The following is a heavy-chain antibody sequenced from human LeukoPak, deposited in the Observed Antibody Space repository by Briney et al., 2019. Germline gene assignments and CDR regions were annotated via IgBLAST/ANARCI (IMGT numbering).Heavy chain of an antibody. CDR3: AREVYCSSPSCYTHAVSRKSEKDYYYYGMDV. CDR1: GYTLTSYG. Sequence: ASVKVSCKASGYTLTSYGISWVRQAPGQGLEWMGWISAYNGNTNYAQKLQGRVTMTTDTSTSTAYMELRSLRSDDTAVYYCAREVYCSSPSCYTHAVSRKSEKDYYYYGMDVWGQGTTVTVSS. J-gene: IGHJ6*02. D-gene: IGHD2-2*02. V-gene: IGHV1-18*01. CDR2: ISAYNGNT.